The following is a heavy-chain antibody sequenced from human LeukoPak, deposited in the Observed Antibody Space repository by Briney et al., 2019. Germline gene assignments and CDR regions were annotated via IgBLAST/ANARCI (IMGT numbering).Heavy chain of an antibody. J-gene: IGHJ6*02. CDR3: GRGMYGVDV. CDR2: ITGRGTNT. V-gene: IGHV3-11*05. CDR1: GFTFSDYY. Sequence: GGSLRLSCAASGFTFSDYYMTWIRQAPGKGLEWVSYITGRGTNTNYADSVKGRFTISRDNAKNSLYLQMNSLRAEDTAVYYCGRGMYGVDVWGQGTTVTVYS.